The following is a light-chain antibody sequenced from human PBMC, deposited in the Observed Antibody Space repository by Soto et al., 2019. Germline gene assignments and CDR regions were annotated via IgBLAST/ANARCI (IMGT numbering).Light chain of an antibody. Sequence: QLVLTQPPSVSEAPRQRVTISCSGSSFNIGNNFVSWYQQLPGKAPKLLIYYDDLKPSGVSDRFSGSKSGTSASLAISGLQSEDEAHYYCAAWDGSLKAVVFGGGTKVTVL. CDR2: YDD. V-gene: IGLV1-36*01. J-gene: IGLJ2*01. CDR1: SFNIGNNF. CDR3: AAWDGSLKAVV.